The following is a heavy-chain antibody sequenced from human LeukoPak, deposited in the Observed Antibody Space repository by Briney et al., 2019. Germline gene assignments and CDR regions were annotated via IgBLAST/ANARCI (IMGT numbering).Heavy chain of an antibody. CDR1: GGSISSYY. CDR3: ARETRWLHLDYFDY. V-gene: IGHV4-4*07. J-gene: IGHJ4*02. Sequence: SETLSLTCTVSGGSISSYYWSWIRQPAGKGLEWIGRIYTSGSTNYNPSLKSRVTMSVDTSKNQFSLKLSSVTAADTAVYYCARETRWLHLDYFDYWGQGTLVTVSS. CDR2: IYTSGST. D-gene: IGHD5-24*01.